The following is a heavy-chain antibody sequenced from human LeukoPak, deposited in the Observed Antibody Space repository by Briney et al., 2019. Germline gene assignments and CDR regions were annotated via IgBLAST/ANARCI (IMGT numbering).Heavy chain of an antibody. V-gene: IGHV4-61*01. D-gene: IGHD6-25*01. Sequence: SETLSLTCTVSGGSITTSSYYWSWIRQPPGKGLEWIGNIYYTGSTNYNPSLKSRVTISVDTSKNQFSLRLSSVTAADTAVYYCARPYSSGWRGAFDVWGQGTMVTVSS. CDR2: IYYTGST. CDR3: ARPYSSGWRGAFDV. J-gene: IGHJ3*01. CDR1: GGSITTSSYY.